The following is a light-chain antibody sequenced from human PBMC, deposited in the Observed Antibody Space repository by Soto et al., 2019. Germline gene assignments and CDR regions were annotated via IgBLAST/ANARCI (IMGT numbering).Light chain of an antibody. CDR3: SSYTSSIL. V-gene: IGLV2-14*01. J-gene: IGLJ2*01. Sequence: QLVLTQPASVSGSPGQSITISCTGTSSDVGGYNYVSWYQQHPGKAPKLMIYDVSNRPSGVSNRFSGSKSGNTASLTISGLQAEDEADYYCSSYTSSILFGGGTKVTVL. CDR1: SSDVGGYNY. CDR2: DVS.